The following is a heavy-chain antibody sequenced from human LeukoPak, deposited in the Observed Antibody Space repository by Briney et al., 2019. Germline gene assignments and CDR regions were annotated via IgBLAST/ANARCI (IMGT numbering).Heavy chain of an antibody. V-gene: IGHV3-30-3*01. CDR1: GFTFSSYA. CDR3: ARHLASYSSSSPFDS. Sequence: GGSLRLSCAASGFTFSSYAMHWVRQAPGKGLEWVAVISYDGSNKYYADSVKGRFTISRDNSKNTLYLQMNSLRAEDTAVYYCARHLASYSSSSPFDSWGQGTLVTVSS. D-gene: IGHD6-6*01. J-gene: IGHJ4*02. CDR2: ISYDGSNK.